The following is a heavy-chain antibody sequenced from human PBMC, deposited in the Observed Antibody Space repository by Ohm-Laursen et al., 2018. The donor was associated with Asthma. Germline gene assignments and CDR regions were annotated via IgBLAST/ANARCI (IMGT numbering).Heavy chain of an antibody. CDR2: LNPNDGGT. CDR1: GYTFTGYF. D-gene: IGHD6-13*01. J-gene: IGHJ4*02. CDR3: ASGVSSWYSFDY. Sequence: KVSCKASGYTFTGYFIHWVRQAPGQGLEWMGRLNPNDGGTTSAQKFQGRVTMTRDTSISTAYMELSRLISDDTAVYYCASGVSSWYSFDYWGQGTLVTVSS. V-gene: IGHV1-2*06.